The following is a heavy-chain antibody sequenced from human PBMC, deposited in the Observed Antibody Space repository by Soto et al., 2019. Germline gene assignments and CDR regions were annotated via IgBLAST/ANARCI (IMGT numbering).Heavy chain of an antibody. D-gene: IGHD6-6*01. V-gene: IGHV3-15*07. J-gene: IGHJ6*02. Sequence: GGSLRGPCAASCFSFSHAWFTLVRQAPGKGLEWVGRIKSQTDDGTTAYAASVTGRFSISRDDSKKMMYLQMNGLKSEDTGVYYCTADAFAGRRRGNQYYAMDVWGQGTAVTVSS. CDR1: CFSFSHAW. CDR2: IKSQTDDGTT. CDR3: TADAFAGRRRGNQYYAMDV.